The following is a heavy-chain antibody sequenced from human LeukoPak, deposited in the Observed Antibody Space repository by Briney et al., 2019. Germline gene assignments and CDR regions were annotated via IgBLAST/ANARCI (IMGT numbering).Heavy chain of an antibody. CDR2: ISTSGGTT. D-gene: IGHD3-22*01. CDR1: GFTFGSYA. V-gene: IGHV3-23*01. Sequence: GGSLRLSCAASGFTFGSYAMSWVRQAPGKGLEWVSGISTSGGTTSYAESVKGWFTVSRDNPRNTLYMEMNSLRDEDTAVYYCAVMHRYYDGSGYWVQWGQGTLVTVSS. J-gene: IGHJ4*02. CDR3: AVMHRYYDGSGYWVQ.